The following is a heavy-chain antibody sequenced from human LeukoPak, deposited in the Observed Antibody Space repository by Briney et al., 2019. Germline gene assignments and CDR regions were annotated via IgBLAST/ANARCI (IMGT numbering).Heavy chain of an antibody. D-gene: IGHD3-10*01. CDR1: GYTFTGYY. Sequence: ASVKVSCKASGYTFTGYYMHWVRQAPGQGLEWMGWINPNSGGTNYAQKFQGWVTMTRDTSISTAYMELSRLRSDDTAVYYCARSPLYGSGSYPSDYWGQGTLVTVSS. CDR3: ARSPLYGSGSYPSDY. J-gene: IGHJ4*02. V-gene: IGHV1-2*04. CDR2: INPNSGGT.